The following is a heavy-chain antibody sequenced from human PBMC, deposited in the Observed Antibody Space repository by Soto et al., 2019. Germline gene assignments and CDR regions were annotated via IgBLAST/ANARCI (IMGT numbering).Heavy chain of an antibody. CDR2: LFYSGGT. CDR1: GDSITFSSYY. CDR3: ARRYRYDYYMDV. J-gene: IGHJ6*03. D-gene: IGHD2-2*02. V-gene: IGHV4-39*01. Sequence: QLPLQEAGPGLVKASETLSLTCTVSGDSITFSSYYWGWISQPPGKGLEWIGSLFYSGGTYYNPSLKIRVTISVDTSQNQFSLELSSVTAADTAVYYCARRYRYDYYMDVWGKGTTVTVSS.